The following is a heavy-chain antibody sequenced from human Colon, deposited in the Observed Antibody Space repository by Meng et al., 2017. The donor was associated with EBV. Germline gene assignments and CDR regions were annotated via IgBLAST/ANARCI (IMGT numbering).Heavy chain of an antibody. J-gene: IGHJ5*02. V-gene: IGHV4-31*03. CDR1: GGSISSGTYY. CDR3: ARYVFDSSSLYSNWFDT. Sequence: QVQLQESGPGLVKPSGTLSLTCTVSGGSISSGTYYWGWIRQLPGKGLEWIAYIHYSGSTYYSPSLKSRVTISVDTSKNQLSLKLSSMTAADTAVYYCARYVFDSSSLYSNWFDTWGQGTLVTVYS. D-gene: IGHD3-22*01. CDR2: IHYSGST.